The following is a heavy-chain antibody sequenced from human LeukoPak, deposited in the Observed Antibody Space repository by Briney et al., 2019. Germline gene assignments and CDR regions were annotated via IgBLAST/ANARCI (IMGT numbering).Heavy chain of an antibody. D-gene: IGHD6-19*01. V-gene: IGHV3-48*01. CDR1: GFTFSSYS. Sequence: PGGSLRLSCAASGFTFSSYSMNWVRQAPGKGLEWVSHISSSSRTIYYADSVKGRFTVSRDNAKDSVYLQMNSLRGEDTAVYYCARSREQWLVFGYWGQGTLVTVSS. CDR2: ISSSSRTI. CDR3: ARSREQWLVFGY. J-gene: IGHJ4*02.